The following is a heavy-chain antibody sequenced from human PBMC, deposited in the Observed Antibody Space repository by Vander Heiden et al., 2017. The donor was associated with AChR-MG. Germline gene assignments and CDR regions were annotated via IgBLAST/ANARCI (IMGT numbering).Heavy chain of an antibody. D-gene: IGHD6-13*01. J-gene: IGHJ4*02. Sequence: EVKLLESGGDLVQPGGSLRLSCAASGFTFSSYAMSWVRPAPGKGLEWVSTGMNSGGTTYYADSVKGRFTISRDNSKNTLFLQMNSLRAEDTAVFYCAKGGAAAGILDYWGQGTLVTVSS. CDR2: GMNSGGTT. V-gene: IGHV3-23*01. CDR3: AKGGAAAGILDY. CDR1: GFTFSSYA.